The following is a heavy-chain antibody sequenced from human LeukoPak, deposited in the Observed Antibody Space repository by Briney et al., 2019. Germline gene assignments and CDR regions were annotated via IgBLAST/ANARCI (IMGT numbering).Heavy chain of an antibody. CDR3: ARGSITGTTEGNWFDP. D-gene: IGHD1-20*01. CDR2: IYHSGST. V-gene: IGHV4-30-2*01. CDR1: GGSLSSGGYS. J-gene: IGHJ5*02. Sequence: PSETLSLTCAVSGGSLSSGGYSWSWLRQPPGTGLEWIGYIYHSGSTYYNPSLKSRVTISVDRSKNQFSLKLSSVTAADTAVYYCARGSITGTTEGNWFDPWGQGTLVTVSS.